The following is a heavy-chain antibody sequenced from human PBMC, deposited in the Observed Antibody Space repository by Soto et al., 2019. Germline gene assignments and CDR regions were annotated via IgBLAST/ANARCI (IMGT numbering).Heavy chain of an antibody. CDR3: ASRDPGTSVDY. V-gene: IGHV4-4*02. CDR1: GGSFTSNNW. J-gene: IGHJ4*02. Sequence: LSLTCAVSGGSFTSNNWWTWVRQPPGRGLEWIGEIYRTGSTNYNPSLKSRVTISLDKSENQFSLKVTSLTAADTAVYYCASRDPGTSVDYWGQGTLVTVSS. D-gene: IGHD1-7*01. CDR2: IYRTGST.